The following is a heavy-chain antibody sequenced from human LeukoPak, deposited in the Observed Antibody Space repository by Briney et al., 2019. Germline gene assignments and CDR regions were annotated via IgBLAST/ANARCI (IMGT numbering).Heavy chain of an antibody. J-gene: IGHJ4*02. CDR2: IKQDGSEK. D-gene: IGHD1-26*01. CDR1: GFTFSSYW. CDR3: ARGLISVGAAVFDY. V-gene: IGHV3-7*01. Sequence: GGSLRLSCAASGFTFSSYWMSWVRQAPGKGLEWVANIKQDGSEKYYVDSVKGRFTISRDNAKNSLYLQMNSLRAEDTAVYYCARGLISVGAAVFDYWGQGTLVTVSS.